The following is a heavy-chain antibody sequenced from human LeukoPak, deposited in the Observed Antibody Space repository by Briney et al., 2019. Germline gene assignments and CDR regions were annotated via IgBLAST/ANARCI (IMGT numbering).Heavy chain of an antibody. J-gene: IGHJ6*02. CDR3: ARGLQLGCSSTSCYDYGMDV. CDR1: GGSISSGGYS. Sequence: SETLSLTCAVSGGSISSGGYSWSWIRQPPGKGLEWIGYIYHSGSTNYNPSLKSRVTMSVDTSKNQFSLKLSSVTAADTAVYYCARGLQLGCSSTSCYDYGMDVWGQGTTVTVSS. CDR2: IYHSGST. D-gene: IGHD2-2*01. V-gene: IGHV4-30-2*01.